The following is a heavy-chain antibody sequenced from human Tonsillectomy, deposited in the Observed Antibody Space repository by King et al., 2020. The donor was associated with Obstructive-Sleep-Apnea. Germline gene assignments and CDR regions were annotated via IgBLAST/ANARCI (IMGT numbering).Heavy chain of an antibody. V-gene: IGHV1-2*02. CDR1: GYTFTGYY. Sequence: VQLVESWAEVKKPGASVKVSCKASGYTFTGYYIHWVRQAPGHGLEWMGWINPNSGGTNYAQKFQDRVTMTRDTSISTAYMELSRLRSDDTAVYYCATVAVATATYFFDYWGQGTLVTVSS. J-gene: IGHJ4*02. CDR2: INPNSGGT. D-gene: IGHD4-17*01. CDR3: ATVAVATATYFFDY.